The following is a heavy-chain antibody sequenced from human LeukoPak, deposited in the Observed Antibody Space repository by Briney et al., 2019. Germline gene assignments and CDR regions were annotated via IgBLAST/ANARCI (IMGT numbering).Heavy chain of an antibody. J-gene: IGHJ4*02. CDR3: ARSDCSGGSCYGESFDY. D-gene: IGHD2-15*01. CDR1: GFTFSSYA. Sequence: GGSLRLSCAASGFTFSSYAMHWVCQAPGKGLEWVAVISYDGSNKYYADSVKGRFTISRDNSKNTLYLQMNSLRAEDTAVYYCARSDCSGGSCYGESFDYWGQGTLVTVSS. CDR2: ISYDGSNK. V-gene: IGHV3-30-3*01.